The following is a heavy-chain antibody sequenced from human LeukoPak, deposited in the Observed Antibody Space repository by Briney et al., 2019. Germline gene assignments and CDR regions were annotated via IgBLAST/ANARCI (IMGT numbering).Heavy chain of an antibody. D-gene: IGHD6-19*01. V-gene: IGHV4-30-2*01. CDR2: IYHSGST. CDR1: GGSISSGGYS. CDR3: AREIAVAGDSDWLAEYFQH. J-gene: IGHJ1*01. Sequence: SETLSLTCAVSGGSISSGGYSWSWIRQPPGKGLEWIGYIYHSGSTYYNPSLKSRVTISVDRSKNQFSLKLSSVTAADTAVYYCAREIAVAGDSDWLAEYFQHWGQGTLVTVSS.